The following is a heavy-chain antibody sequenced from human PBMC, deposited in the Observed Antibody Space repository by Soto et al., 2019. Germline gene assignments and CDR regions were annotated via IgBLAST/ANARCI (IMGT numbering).Heavy chain of an antibody. D-gene: IGHD2-21*02. CDR1: GDTFSSYA. J-gene: IGHJ6*02. V-gene: IGHV1-69*13. CDR3: ATDLAYCGGDCYVRYGMDV. Sequence: ASVKVSCKASGDTFSSYAISWVRQAPGEGLEWMGGIIPIFGTANYAQKFQGRVTITADESTSTAYMELSSLRSEDTAVYYCATDLAYCGGDCYVRYGMDVWGQGTTVTVS. CDR2: IIPIFGTA.